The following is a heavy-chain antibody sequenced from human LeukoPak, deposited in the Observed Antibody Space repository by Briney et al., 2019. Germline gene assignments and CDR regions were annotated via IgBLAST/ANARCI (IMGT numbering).Heavy chain of an antibody. CDR3: ARAEVGATSRYGMDV. CDR1: GYTFTGYY. CDR2: INPNSGGT. D-gene: IGHD1-26*01. V-gene: IGHV1-2*04. J-gene: IGHJ6*02. Sequence: GASVKVSCKASGYTFTGYYMHWVRQAPGQGLEWMGWINPNSGGTNYAQKFQGWVTMTRDTSTSTAYMELSRLRSDDTAVYYCARAEVGATSRYGMDVWGQGTTVTVSS.